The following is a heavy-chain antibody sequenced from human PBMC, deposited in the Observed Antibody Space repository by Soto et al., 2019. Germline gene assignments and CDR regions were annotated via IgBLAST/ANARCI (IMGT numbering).Heavy chain of an antibody. Sequence: ASVKVSCKASGYTFTDYPIHWVRQAPGQGLEWLGRINPKSGGTSTAQKFQGWVTMTTDTSISTASMELTRLTSDDTAIYYCARGDSTDCSNGVCSFFYNHDMDVWG. J-gene: IGHJ6*02. D-gene: IGHD2-8*01. CDR2: INPKSGGT. V-gene: IGHV1-2*04. CDR1: GYTFTDYP. CDR3: ARGDSTDCSNGVCSFFYNHDMDV.